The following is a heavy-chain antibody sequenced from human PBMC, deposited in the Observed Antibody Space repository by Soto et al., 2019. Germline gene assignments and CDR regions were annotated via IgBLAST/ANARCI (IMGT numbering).Heavy chain of an antibody. Sequence: PSETLSLTCTVSGGSISSSSYYWGWIRQPPGKGLEWIGSIYYSGSPYYTPSLKSRVTISVDTSKNQFSLKLSSVTAADTAVYYCARRHSSSYYYYGMDVWGQGXTVTVSS. CDR3: ARRHSSSYYYYGMDV. D-gene: IGHD6-13*01. CDR1: GGSISSSSYY. V-gene: IGHV4-39*01. J-gene: IGHJ6*01. CDR2: IYYSGSP.